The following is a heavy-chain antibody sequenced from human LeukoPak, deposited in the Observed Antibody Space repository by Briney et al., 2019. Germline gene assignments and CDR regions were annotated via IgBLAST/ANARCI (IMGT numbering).Heavy chain of an antibody. V-gene: IGHV3-21*04. D-gene: IGHD4-23*01. CDR3: AKDRLRWPRGPDDYMDV. CDR1: GYTFSSYA. CDR2: ISVREASSGSDAST. J-gene: IGHJ6*03. Sequence: PGGSLRLSCAASGYTFSSYAMSWVRQAPGKGLEWVSGISVREASSGSDASTDYADSVKGRFTISRDNPKNTVYLQMNSLRVEDTAVYYCAKDRLRWPRGPDDYMDVWGKGTTVTVSS.